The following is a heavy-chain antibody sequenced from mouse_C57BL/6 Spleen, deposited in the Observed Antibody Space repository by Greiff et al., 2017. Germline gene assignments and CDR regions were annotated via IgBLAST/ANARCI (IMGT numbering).Heavy chain of an antibody. CDR1: GYTFTDYE. Sequence: QVQLQQSGAELVRPGASVTLSCKASGYTFTDYEMHWVKQTPVHGLEWIGAIDPETGGTAYNQKFKGKAILTADKSSSTAYMELRSLTSEDSAVYYCTRRDYDGSLDYWGQGTTLTVSS. J-gene: IGHJ2*01. CDR2: IDPETGGT. V-gene: IGHV1-15*01. CDR3: TRRDYDGSLDY. D-gene: IGHD1-1*01.